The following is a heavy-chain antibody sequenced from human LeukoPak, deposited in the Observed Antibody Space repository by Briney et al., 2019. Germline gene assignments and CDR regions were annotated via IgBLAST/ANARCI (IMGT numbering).Heavy chain of an antibody. CDR1: GGSFSGYY. CDR2: INHSGST. V-gene: IGHV4-34*01. CDR3: ARQRSYGYYYYYYMDV. Sequence: PSETLSLTCAVYGGSFSGYYWSWIRQPPGKGLEWIGEINHSGSTNYNPSLKSRITISVDTSKNQFSLKLSSVTAADTAVYYCARQRSYGYYYYYYMDVWGKGTTVTVSS. D-gene: IGHD3-16*01. J-gene: IGHJ6*03.